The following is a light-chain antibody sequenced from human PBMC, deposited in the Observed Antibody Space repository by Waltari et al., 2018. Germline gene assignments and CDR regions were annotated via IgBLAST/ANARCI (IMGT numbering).Light chain of an antibody. Sequence: ELTQSPGTLSLSPGERATLSCRASQSITKGYFAWYQQKPGQAHRLLIYGASSRAAGIPDMFSGAESGTDFTLTISRLEPEDSAVYYCQQYGSSIMYTFGQGTKLEIK. CDR1: QSITKGY. CDR2: GAS. J-gene: IGKJ2*01. CDR3: QQYGSSIMYT. V-gene: IGKV3-20*01.